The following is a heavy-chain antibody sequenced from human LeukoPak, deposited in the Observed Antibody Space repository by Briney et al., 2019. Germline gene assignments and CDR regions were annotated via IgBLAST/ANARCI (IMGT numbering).Heavy chain of an antibody. Sequence: ASETPSLTCTVSGGSISSYYWSWIRQPPGKGLEWIGYIYYSGNTNYNPSLKSRLTMSADRSRNQFSLKLNSVTAADTAVYYCARINWNYFDYWGQGILVTVSS. J-gene: IGHJ4*02. V-gene: IGHV4-59*08. CDR3: ARINWNYFDY. CDR2: IYYSGNT. D-gene: IGHD1-1*01. CDR1: GGSISSYY.